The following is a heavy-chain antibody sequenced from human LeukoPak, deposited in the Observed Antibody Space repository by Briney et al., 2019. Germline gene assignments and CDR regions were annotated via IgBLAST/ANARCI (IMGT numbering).Heavy chain of an antibody. J-gene: IGHJ4*02. D-gene: IGHD6-13*01. Sequence: SGGSLRLSCAASGFTFNNYAVNWVRQAPGKGLEWVSGISGFGGSTYYAPSVKGRLTISRDNFGNMLYLHLDSLRVEDTAIYYCARRSGSSWSSSDYWGQGALVTVSS. CDR3: ARRSGSSWSSSDY. CDR1: GFTFNNYA. CDR2: ISGFGGST. V-gene: IGHV3-23*01.